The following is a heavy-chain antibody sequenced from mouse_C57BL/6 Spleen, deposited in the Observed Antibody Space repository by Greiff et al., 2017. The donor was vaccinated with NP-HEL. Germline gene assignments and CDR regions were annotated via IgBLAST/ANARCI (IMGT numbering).Heavy chain of an antibody. CDR3: ARSYDGYNGGFAY. V-gene: IGHV1-42*01. CDR1: GYSFTGYY. D-gene: IGHD2-3*01. CDR2: INPSTGGT. Sequence: EVKLVESGPELVKPGASVKISCKASGYSFTGYYMNWVKQSPEKSLEWIGEINPSTGGTTYNQKFKAKATLTVDKSSSTAYMQLKSLTSEDSAVYYCARSYDGYNGGFAYWGQGTLVTVSA. J-gene: IGHJ3*01.